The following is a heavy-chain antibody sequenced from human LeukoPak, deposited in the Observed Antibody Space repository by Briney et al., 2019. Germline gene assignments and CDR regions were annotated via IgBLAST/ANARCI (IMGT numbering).Heavy chain of an antibody. CDR2: THYSGTT. CDR1: GGSISSHY. V-gene: IGHV4-59*11. CDR3: ARDGVHQGGYYSYYMDV. J-gene: IGHJ6*03. D-gene: IGHD2-8*01. Sequence: SETLSLTCTVSGGSISSHYWSWIRQPPGKGLEWIGYTHYSGTTNYNPSLKSRVTISVDTSKNQFSLKVSSVTAADTAVYYCARDGVHQGGYYSYYMDVWGKGTTVTVSS.